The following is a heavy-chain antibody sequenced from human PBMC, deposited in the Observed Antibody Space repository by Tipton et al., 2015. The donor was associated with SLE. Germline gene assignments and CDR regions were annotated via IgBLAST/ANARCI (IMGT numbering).Heavy chain of an antibody. J-gene: IGHJ3*02. V-gene: IGHV4-59*01. Sequence: TLSLTCTVSGGSISPYYWSWIRQPPGKGLEWIGYIYDSGSTSYNPSLKTRVTISVDTPKNQFSLKLTSVSAADTAVYFCARGRPIGSFDIWGQGTMVTVSS. CDR1: GGSISPYY. CDR2: IYDSGST. CDR3: ARGRPIGSFDI. D-gene: IGHD3-10*01.